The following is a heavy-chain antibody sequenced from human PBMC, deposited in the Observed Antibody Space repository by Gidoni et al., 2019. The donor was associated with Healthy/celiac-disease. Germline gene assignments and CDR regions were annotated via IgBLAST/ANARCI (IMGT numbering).Heavy chain of an antibody. CDR3: TAERRFGEAPGDAFDI. Sequence: EVQLVESGGGLVKPGGSLRLSCAASGFTFSNAWMSWVRQAPGKGLEWVGRIKSKTYGGTTDYAAPVKGRFTISRDDSKNTLYLQMNSLKTEDTAVYYCTAERRFGEAPGDAFDIWGQGTMSPSLQ. CDR2: IKSKTYGGTT. V-gene: IGHV3-15*01. J-gene: IGHJ3*02. D-gene: IGHD3-10*01. CDR1: GFTFSNAW.